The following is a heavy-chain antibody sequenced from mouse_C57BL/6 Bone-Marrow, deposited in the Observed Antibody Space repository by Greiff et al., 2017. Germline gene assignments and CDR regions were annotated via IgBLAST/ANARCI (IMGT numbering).Heavy chain of an antibody. Sequence: VKLQQPGAELVKPGASVKLSCKASGYTFTSYWMQWVKQRPGQGLEWIGEIDPSDSYTNSNQKFKGKATLTVDTSSSTAYMQLSSLTSEDSAVYYCARGGPPTGFAYWGQGTLVTVSA. D-gene: IGHD1-1*01. V-gene: IGHV1-50*01. CDR3: ARGGPPTGFAY. J-gene: IGHJ3*01. CDR1: GYTFTSYW. CDR2: IDPSDSYT.